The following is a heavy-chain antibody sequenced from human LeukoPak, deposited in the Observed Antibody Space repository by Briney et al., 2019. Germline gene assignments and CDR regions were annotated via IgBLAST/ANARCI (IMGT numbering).Heavy chain of an antibody. V-gene: IGHV1-2*02. D-gene: IGHD3-10*01. CDR1: GYTFTGYY. J-gene: IGHJ5*02. CDR3: AREAEYYYGSGRLNWFDP. Sequence: ASVKVSCKASGYTFTGYYMHWVRQAPGQGLEWMGWINPNSGGTNYAQKFQGRVTMTRDTSISTAYMELSRLRSDDTAVYYCAREAEYYYGSGRLNWFDPWGQGTLVTVSS. CDR2: INPNSGGT.